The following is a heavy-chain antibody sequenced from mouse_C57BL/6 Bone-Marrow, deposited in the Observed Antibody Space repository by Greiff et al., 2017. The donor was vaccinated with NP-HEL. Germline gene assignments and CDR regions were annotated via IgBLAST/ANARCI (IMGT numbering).Heavy chain of an antibody. J-gene: IGHJ1*03. CDR3: ARGGSSYWYFDV. CDR1: GYTFTSYG. D-gene: IGHD1-1*01. CDR2: IYPRSGNT. V-gene: IGHV1-81*01. Sequence: VQLKESGAELARPGASVKLSCKASGYTFTSYGISWVKQRTGQGLEWIGEIYPRSGNTYYNEKFKGKATLTADKSSSTAYMELRSLTSEDSAVYFCARGGSSYWYFDVWGTGTTVTVSS.